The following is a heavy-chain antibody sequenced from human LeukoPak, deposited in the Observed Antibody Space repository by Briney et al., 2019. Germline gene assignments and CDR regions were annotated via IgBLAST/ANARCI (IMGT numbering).Heavy chain of an antibody. CDR3: ARGIGVANNWFDP. D-gene: IGHD3-3*01. CDR2: INHSGST. CDR1: GGSFSGYY. J-gene: IGHJ5*02. V-gene: IGHV4-34*01. Sequence: PSETLSLTCAVYGGSFSGYYWSWIRQPPGKGLEWIGEINHSGSTNYNPSLKSRVTISVDTSKYQFSLKLSSVTAADTAVYYCARGIGVANNWFDPWGQGTLVTVSS.